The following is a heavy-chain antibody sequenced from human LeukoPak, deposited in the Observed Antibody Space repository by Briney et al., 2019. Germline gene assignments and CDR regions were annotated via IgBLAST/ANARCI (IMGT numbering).Heavy chain of an antibody. Sequence: SETLSLTCTVSGGSISSSSYYWGWIRQPPGKGLEWIGSIYYSGSTYYNPSLKSRVTISVDTSKNQFSLKLSSVTAADTAVYYCARVGSGHDYGDYGHFQHWGQGTLVTVSS. V-gene: IGHV4-39*07. CDR3: ARVGSGHDYGDYGHFQH. CDR2: IYYSGST. CDR1: GGSISSSSYY. D-gene: IGHD4-17*01. J-gene: IGHJ1*01.